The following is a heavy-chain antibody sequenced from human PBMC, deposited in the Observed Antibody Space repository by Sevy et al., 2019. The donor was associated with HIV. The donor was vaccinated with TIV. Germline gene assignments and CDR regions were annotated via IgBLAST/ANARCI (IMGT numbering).Heavy chain of an antibody. V-gene: IGHV1-69*06. CDR1: GGTFSSYA. Sequence: ASVKVSCKASGGTFSSYAISWVRQAPGQGLEWMGGIIPIFGTANYAQKFQGRVTITADKSTSTAYMELSSLRSEDTAVYYCARHVSPGTMVRGGAWFDPWGQGTLVTVSS. J-gene: IGHJ5*02. CDR3: ARHVSPGTMVRGGAWFDP. D-gene: IGHD3-10*01. CDR2: IIPIFGTA.